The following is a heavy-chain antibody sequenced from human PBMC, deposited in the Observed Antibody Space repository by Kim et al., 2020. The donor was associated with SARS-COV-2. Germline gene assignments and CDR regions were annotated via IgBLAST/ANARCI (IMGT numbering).Heavy chain of an antibody. CDR2: YSYSGST. Sequence: SETLSLTCTVSGGSISTNYYSWSRLRQLPGKELKWNGCYSYSGSTNPSPTLQVTVTVSVSTYQYSLYLNLSSVTAADMSDCYCPRRLLCWCDFLVDGWG. CDR3: PRRLLCWCDFLVDG. CDR1: GGSISTNYYS. J-gene: IGHJ6*02. D-gene: IGHD2-8*02. V-gene: IGHV4-39*01.